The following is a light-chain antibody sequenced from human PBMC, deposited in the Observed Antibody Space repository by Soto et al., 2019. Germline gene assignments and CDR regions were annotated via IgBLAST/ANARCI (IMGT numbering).Light chain of an antibody. Sequence: EIVLTQSPGTLSLSPGERATLSCRASQSLSTNSLAWYQQKPGRTPRLLIYAASTRDTDIPDRFNGSGSGTDFALTIIRLEPEDFALYYCQQYDASPLTFGPGTKVDVK. J-gene: IGKJ3*01. CDR2: AAS. CDR3: QQYDASPLT. V-gene: IGKV3-20*01. CDR1: QSLSTNS.